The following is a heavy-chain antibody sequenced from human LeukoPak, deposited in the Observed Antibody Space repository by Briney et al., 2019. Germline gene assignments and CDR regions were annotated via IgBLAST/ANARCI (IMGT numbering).Heavy chain of an antibody. J-gene: IGHJ4*02. Sequence: SETLSLTCTVSGGSISSSTYYWGWIRQPPGKGLEWIGSIYYSGSTYYNPSLKSPVTISVDTSKNQFSLKLSSVTAADTAVYYCVRHPGIADRLDYWGQGTLVTVSS. CDR1: GGSISSSTYY. CDR3: VRHPGIADRLDY. V-gene: IGHV4-39*01. CDR2: IYYSGST. D-gene: IGHD6-6*01.